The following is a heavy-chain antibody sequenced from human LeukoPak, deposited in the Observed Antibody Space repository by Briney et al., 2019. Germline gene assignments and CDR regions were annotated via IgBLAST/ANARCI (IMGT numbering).Heavy chain of an antibody. CDR2: ISYDGSNK. Sequence: GGSLRLSCAASGFTYSSYAMHWVRQAPGKGLEWVAVISYDGSNKYYADSVKGRFTISRDNSKNTLYLQMNSPRAEDTAVYYCARSQLIAAAGTWPTYYFDYWGQGTLVTVSS. J-gene: IGHJ4*02. CDR1: GFTYSSYA. D-gene: IGHD6-13*01. CDR3: ARSQLIAAAGTWPTYYFDY. V-gene: IGHV3-30-3*01.